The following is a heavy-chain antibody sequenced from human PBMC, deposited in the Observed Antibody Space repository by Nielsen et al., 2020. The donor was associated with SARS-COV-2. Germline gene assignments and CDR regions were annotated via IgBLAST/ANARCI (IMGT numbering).Heavy chain of an antibody. Sequence: LSLTCAASGFTFSSYSMNWVRQAPGKGLEWVSSISSSSSYIYYADSVKGRFTISRDNSKNTLYLQMNSLRAEDTAVYYCAKARPTVKHYWYFDLWGRGTLVTVSS. CDR3: AKARPTVKHYWYFDL. CDR1: GFTFSSYS. J-gene: IGHJ2*01. CDR2: ISSSSSYI. V-gene: IGHV3-21*04. D-gene: IGHD4-17*01.